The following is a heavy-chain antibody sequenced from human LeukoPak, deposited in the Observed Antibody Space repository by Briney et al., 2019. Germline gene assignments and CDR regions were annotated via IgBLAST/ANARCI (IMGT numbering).Heavy chain of an antibody. V-gene: IGHV4-59*11. Sequence: NPSEALSLTCSVSGASFTSHYWGWIRQPPGKGPEWVGHLYYSGSTNYNPSLKSRVTISVDTSKNQFSLKLSSVTAADTAVYYCARGRAAGSYPYYFDYWGQGTLVTVSS. CDR2: LYYSGST. CDR1: GASFTSHY. CDR3: ARGRAAGSYPYYFDY. D-gene: IGHD3-10*01. J-gene: IGHJ4*02.